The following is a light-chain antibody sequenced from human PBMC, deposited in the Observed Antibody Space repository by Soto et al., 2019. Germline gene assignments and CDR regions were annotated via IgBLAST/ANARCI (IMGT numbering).Light chain of an antibody. V-gene: IGKV3-20*01. CDR3: QQYGRPPWT. CDR2: GAS. Sequence: EIVLTQSPGTLSLSPGERATLSCRASQSVSSSYLAWYQQKPGQAPRLLIYGASSRATGIPDRFSGSGSGTDFTLTISRLEPEDFAVYYCQQYGRPPWTFGPGTKVEIK. J-gene: IGKJ1*01. CDR1: QSVSSSY.